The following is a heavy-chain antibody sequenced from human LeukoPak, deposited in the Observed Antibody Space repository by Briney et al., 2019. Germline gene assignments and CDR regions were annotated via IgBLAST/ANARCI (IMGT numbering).Heavy chain of an antibody. Sequence: KPSETLSLTCAVYGGSFSGYYWTWIRQPPGKGLEWIGEINHSGSTNYNPSLKSRVTISVDTSKNQFSLKLSSVTAADTAVYYCARVRATGAFDIWGQGAMVTHSS. CDR2: INHSGST. J-gene: IGHJ3*02. CDR3: ARVRATGAFDI. V-gene: IGHV4-34*01. D-gene: IGHD1-26*01. CDR1: GGSFSGYY.